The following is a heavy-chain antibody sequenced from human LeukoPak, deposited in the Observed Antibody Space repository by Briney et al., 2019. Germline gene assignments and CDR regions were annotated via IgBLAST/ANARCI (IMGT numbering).Heavy chain of an antibody. CDR3: ARGFGIAAAGDRLPTNGFDR. D-gene: IGHD6-13*01. V-gene: IGHV4-61*02. CDR2: IYTSGST. J-gene: IGHJ5*02. Sequence: PSQTLSLTCTVSGGSISSGSYYWSWIRQPAGKGLEWIGRIYTSGSTNYNPSLKSRVTISVDTSKNQFSLKLSSVTAADTAVYYCARGFGIAAAGDRLPTNGFDRGGQETLLTVSS. CDR1: GGSISSGSYY.